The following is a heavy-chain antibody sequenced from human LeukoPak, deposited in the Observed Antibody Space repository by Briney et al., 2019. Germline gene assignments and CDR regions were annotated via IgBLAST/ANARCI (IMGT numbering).Heavy chain of an antibody. CDR1: GFTFSSYW. Sequence: GGSLRLSCAASGFTFSSYWMSWVRQAPGKGLEWVANIKQDGSEKYYVDSVKGRFTISRDNAKNSLYLQMNSLRAEDTAVYYCARDGSRGNLVTAPDYWGQGTLVTVSS. D-gene: IGHD2-21*02. CDR3: ARDGSRGNLVTAPDY. V-gene: IGHV3-7*01. CDR2: IKQDGSEK. J-gene: IGHJ4*02.